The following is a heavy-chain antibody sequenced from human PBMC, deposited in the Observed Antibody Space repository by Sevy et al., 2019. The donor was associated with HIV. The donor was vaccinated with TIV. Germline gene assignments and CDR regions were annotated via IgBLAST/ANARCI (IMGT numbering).Heavy chain of an antibody. CDR2: FKNKAHGGTL. V-gene: IGHV3-49*04. Sequence: GGSLRLSCTASGFTFGDYAMNWVRQAPGKGLEWVAFFKNKAHGGTLDYAASVKGRFTISRDDSKSIAYLQMNDLKTEDTGVYYCTRWKGARSIFDDWGQGALVTVSS. CDR3: TRWKGARSIFDD. CDR1: GFTFGDYA. D-gene: IGHD1-1*01. J-gene: IGHJ4*02.